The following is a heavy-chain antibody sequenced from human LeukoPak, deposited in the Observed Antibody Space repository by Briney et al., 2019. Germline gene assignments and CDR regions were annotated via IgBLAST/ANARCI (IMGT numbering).Heavy chain of an antibody. CDR1: GGSLSSGSYY. J-gene: IGHJ4*02. V-gene: IGHV4-39*07. D-gene: IGHD6-6*01. CDR3: ARARSNPRIAARPGDY. Sequence: SEILSLTCTVSGGSLSSGSYYWSWIRQPPGKGLEWIGEINHSGSTNYNPSLKSRVTISVDTSKNQFSLKLSSVTAADTAVYYCARARSNPRIAARPGDYWGQGTLVTVSS. CDR2: INHSGST.